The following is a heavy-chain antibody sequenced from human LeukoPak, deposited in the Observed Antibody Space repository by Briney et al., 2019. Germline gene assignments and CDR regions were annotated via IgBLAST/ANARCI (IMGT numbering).Heavy chain of an antibody. V-gene: IGHV3-30-3*01. D-gene: IGHD4-23*01. J-gene: IGHJ4*02. CDR3: AREKYDGKSWDS. CDR2: ISYDGSNK. CDR1: GFTFSSYA. Sequence: GGSLRLSCAASGFTFSSYAMHWVRQAPGKGLEWVAVISYDGSNKYYADSVKGRFTISRDNSKNTLYLQMNSLRAEDTAVYYCAREKYDGKSWDSWGQGTLVTVSS.